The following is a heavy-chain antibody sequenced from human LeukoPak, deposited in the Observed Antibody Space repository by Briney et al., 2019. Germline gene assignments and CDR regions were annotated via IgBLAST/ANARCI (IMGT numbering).Heavy chain of an antibody. CDR3: ASWGYYYYYMDV. Sequence: SETLSLTCTVSGGSISSGSYYWSWIRQPAGKGLEWIGRIYTSGSTNYNPSLKSRVTISVDTSKNQFSLRLSSVTAADTAVYYCASWGYYYYYMDVWGKGTTVTVSS. CDR1: GGSISSGSYY. V-gene: IGHV4-61*02. J-gene: IGHJ6*03. D-gene: IGHD3-16*01. CDR2: IYTSGST.